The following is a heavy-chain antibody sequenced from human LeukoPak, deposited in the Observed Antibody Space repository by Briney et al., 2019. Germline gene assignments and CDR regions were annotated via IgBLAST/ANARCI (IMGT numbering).Heavy chain of an antibody. CDR2: ISAYNGNT. CDR3: ARVGGLG. CDR1: GYTFSSYG. D-gene: IGHD3-16*01. J-gene: IGHJ4*02. Sequence: ASVKVSCKASGYTFSSYGISWVRQAPGQGLEWMGWISAYNGNTNYAQKFQGRVTMTRNTSISTAYMELSSLRSEDTAVYYCARVGGLGWGQGTLVTVSS. V-gene: IGHV1-18*01.